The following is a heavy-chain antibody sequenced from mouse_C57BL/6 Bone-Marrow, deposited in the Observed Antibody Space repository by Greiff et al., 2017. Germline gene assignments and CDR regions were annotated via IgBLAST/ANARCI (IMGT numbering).Heavy chain of an antibody. D-gene: IGHD1-1*01. J-gene: IGHJ2*01. V-gene: IGHV1-5*01. CDR2: IYPGNSDT. Sequence: SGTVLARPGASVKMSCKTSGYTFTSYWMHWVKQRPGQGLEWIGAIYPGNSDTSYNQKFKGKAKLTAVPSASTAYMELSSLTNEDSAVYYCTRRDHYYGSYFDYWGQGTTLTVSS. CDR3: TRRDHYYGSYFDY. CDR1: GYTFTSYW.